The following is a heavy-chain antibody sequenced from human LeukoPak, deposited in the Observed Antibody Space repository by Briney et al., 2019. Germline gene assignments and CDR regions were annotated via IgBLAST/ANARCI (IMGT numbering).Heavy chain of an antibody. CDR1: GGSISSSSYY. Sequence: SETLSLTCTVSGGSISSSSYYWGWIRQPPGKGLEWIGSIYYSGSTYYNPSLKSRVTISVDTSKNQFSLKLSSVTAADTAVYYCARLAASLGYCSGGSRLKRGFDYWGQGTLVTVSS. CDR3: ARLAASLGYCSGGSRLKRGFDY. CDR2: IYYSGST. D-gene: IGHD2-15*01. J-gene: IGHJ4*02. V-gene: IGHV4-39*01.